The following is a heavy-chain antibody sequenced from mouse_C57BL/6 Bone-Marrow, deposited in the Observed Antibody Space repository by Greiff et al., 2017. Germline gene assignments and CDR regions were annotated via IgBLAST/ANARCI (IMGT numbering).Heavy chain of an antibody. Sequence: VKLQESGAELVKPGASVTMSCKASGYTFTTYPIEWMKQNHGKSLEWIGNFPPYNDDTKYTEKFKGKATLTVEKSSSTVYLELSRLTSDDSAVYYCARGGNYGGYYFDYWGQGTTRTVSS. J-gene: IGHJ2*01. CDR2: FPPYNDDT. D-gene: IGHD2-1*01. V-gene: IGHV1-47*01. CDR3: ARGGNYGGYYFDY. CDR1: GYTFTTYP.